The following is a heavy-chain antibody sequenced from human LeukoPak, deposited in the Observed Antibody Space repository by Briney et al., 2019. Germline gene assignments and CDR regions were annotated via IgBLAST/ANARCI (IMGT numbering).Heavy chain of an antibody. Sequence: ASVKVSCKVSGYTLTELSMHWVRQAPGKGLEWMGGFDPEDGETIYAQKFQGRVTMTEDTSTDTAYMELSSLRSEDTAVYYCATFNGVCSRCHLYYYYGMDVWGQGTTVTVSS. D-gene: IGHD2-8*01. CDR3: ATFNGVCSRCHLYYYYGMDV. V-gene: IGHV1-24*01. J-gene: IGHJ6*02. CDR1: GYTLTELS. CDR2: FDPEDGET.